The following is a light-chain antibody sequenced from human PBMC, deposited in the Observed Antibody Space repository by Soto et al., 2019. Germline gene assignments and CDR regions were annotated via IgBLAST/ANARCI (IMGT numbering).Light chain of an antibody. Sequence: DIQMTQSPSTLSASVGDGVAIACRASQTISSWLAWYQQKPGKAPKLLIYKASTLKSGVPSRFSGSGSGTEFTLTISSLQPDDFATYYCQHYNSYSEAVGPVTKVEIK. CDR2: KAS. CDR3: QHYNSYSEA. J-gene: IGKJ1*01. V-gene: IGKV1-5*03. CDR1: QTISSW.